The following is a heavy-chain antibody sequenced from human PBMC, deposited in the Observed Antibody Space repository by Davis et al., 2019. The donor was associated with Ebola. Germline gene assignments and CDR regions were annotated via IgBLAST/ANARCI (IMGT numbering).Heavy chain of an antibody. CDR1: GFTFSTYS. Sequence: GESLKISCAASGFTFSTYSMSWVRQAPGKGLEWVSSISSSSSYIYYADSVKGRFTISRDNSKNTLHLQMNSLRVEDTAIYYCAKDTSNVWFDVWGQGTMVTVS. CDR3: AKDTSNVWFDV. CDR2: ISSSSSYI. D-gene: IGHD6-19*01. J-gene: IGHJ3*01. V-gene: IGHV3-21*04.